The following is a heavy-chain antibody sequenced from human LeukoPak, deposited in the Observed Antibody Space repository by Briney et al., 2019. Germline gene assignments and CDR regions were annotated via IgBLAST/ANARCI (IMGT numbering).Heavy chain of an antibody. CDR1: GGSFSGYY. Sequence: PSETLSLTCAVYGGSFSGYYWSWIRQPPGKGLEWIGEINHSGSTNYNPSLKSRVTISVGTSKNQFSLKLSSVTAADTAVYYCARVGQAVVAATPFDYWGQGTLVTVSS. D-gene: IGHD2-15*01. CDR3: ARVGQAVVAATPFDY. CDR2: INHSGST. V-gene: IGHV4-34*01. J-gene: IGHJ4*02.